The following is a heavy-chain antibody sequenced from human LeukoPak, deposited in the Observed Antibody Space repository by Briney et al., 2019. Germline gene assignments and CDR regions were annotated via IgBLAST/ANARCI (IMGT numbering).Heavy chain of an antibody. CDR2: ISSDTSKN. J-gene: IGHJ4*02. V-gene: IGHV3-30*10. CDR3: ARLAAASPGY. Sequence: GGSLRLSCAPSGFPFVAYPLHWVRQPPGKGREWVAVISSDTSKNYYIDSVKGRFTISRTNSKNTLYLQMDSLIPKDTPFIYCARLAAASPGYCGWGTLVTVSS. D-gene: IGHD3-16*01. CDR1: GFPFVAYP.